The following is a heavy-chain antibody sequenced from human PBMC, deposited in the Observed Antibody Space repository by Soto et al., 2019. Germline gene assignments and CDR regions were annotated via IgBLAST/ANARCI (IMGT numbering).Heavy chain of an antibody. CDR2: MNPNSGNT. CDR1: GYTFTSYD. V-gene: IGHV1-8*01. CDR3: ARWPDGYYYYGMDV. Sequence: ASVKVSCKASGYTFTSYDINWVRQATGQGLEWMGWMNPNSGNTGYAQKFQGRVTMTRNTSISTAYTELSSLRSEDTAVYYCARWPDGYYYYGMDVWGQGTTVTVSS. J-gene: IGHJ6*02.